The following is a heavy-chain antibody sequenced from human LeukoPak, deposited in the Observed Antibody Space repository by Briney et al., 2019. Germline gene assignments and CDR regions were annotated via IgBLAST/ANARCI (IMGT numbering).Heavy chain of an antibody. CDR3: ARLGGGDYYDSSGYYYRDGAFDI. CDR1: GGSISSSNW. D-gene: IGHD3-22*01. V-gene: IGHV4-4*02. J-gene: IGHJ3*02. CDR2: IYHSGST. Sequence: SETLSLTCAVSGGSISSSNWWSWVRQPPGKGLEWIGEIYHSGSTNYNPSLKSRVTISVDTSKNQFSLKLSSVTAADTAVYYCARLGGGDYYDSSGYYYRDGAFDIWGQGTMVTVSS.